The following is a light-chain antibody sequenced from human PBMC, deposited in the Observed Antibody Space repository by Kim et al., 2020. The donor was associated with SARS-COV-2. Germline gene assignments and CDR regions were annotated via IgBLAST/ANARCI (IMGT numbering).Light chain of an antibody. CDR3: QSYDSSNRV. CDR2: ADN. J-gene: IGLJ3*02. CDR1: AGSIASNY. V-gene: IGLV6-57*02. Sequence: GDMLTSAYPGSAGSIASNYGQCYHPRPSSAPPTVIYADNQTLSGVPYRFSGSIDSSSNSASLTIAGLKTEDEADYYCQSYDSSNRVFGGGTQLTFL.